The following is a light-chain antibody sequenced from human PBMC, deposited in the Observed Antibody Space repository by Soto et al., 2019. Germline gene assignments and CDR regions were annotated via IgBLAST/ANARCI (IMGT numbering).Light chain of an antibody. J-gene: IGKJ1*01. CDR1: QSVSRYY. Sequence: EIVLTQSPGTLSLSPGERGTLSCRASQSVSRYYLAWYQQKPGQAPRHLIYGASSRATGIPDRFNGSGSGTDFTLTLSRLEPEDFGVYYCQQYGSSSGTFGQGTKVEIK. CDR2: GAS. V-gene: IGKV3-20*01. CDR3: QQYGSSSGT.